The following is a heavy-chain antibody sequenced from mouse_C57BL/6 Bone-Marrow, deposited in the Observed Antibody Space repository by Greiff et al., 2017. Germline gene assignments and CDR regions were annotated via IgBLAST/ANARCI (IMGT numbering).Heavy chain of an antibody. CDR1: GYTFTSYW. D-gene: IGHD6-1*01. Sequence: QVQLQQSGAELVKPGASVKLSCKASGYTFTSYWMHWVKQRPGRGLEWIGRIDPSSGGTKYNEKFKSKATLTVDKPSSTAYMQLSSLTSEDSAVYYCARCEDPSLFDYWGQGTTLTVSS. J-gene: IGHJ2*01. V-gene: IGHV1-72*01. CDR3: ARCEDPSLFDY. CDR2: IDPSSGGT.